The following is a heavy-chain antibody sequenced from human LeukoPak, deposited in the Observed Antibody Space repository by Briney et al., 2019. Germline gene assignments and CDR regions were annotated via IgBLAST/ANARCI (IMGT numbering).Heavy chain of an antibody. V-gene: IGHV5-51*01. J-gene: IGHJ5*02. D-gene: IGHD6-13*01. Sequence: GESLKISCKASGCPFTAYWIALVRQMPGKGLEWMGIIYPADSDTRYSPSFQGQVTISADESRSTAYLQWSCLKASDTATYYCAREGTAATATSNWFDPWGQGTLVTVSS. CDR2: IYPADSDT. CDR3: AREGTAATATSNWFDP. CDR1: GCPFTAYW.